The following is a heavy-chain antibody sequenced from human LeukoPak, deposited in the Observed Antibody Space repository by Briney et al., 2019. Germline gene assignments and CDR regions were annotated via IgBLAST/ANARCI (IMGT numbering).Heavy chain of an antibody. CDR2: ISSSGSTI. D-gene: IGHD3-10*02. J-gene: IGHJ6*04. Sequence: SLRXSCAASGSTFSSYEMNWVRQAPGKGLEWVSYISSSGSTIYYADSVKGRFTISRDNAKNSLYLQMNSLRAEDTAVYYCAELGITMIGGVWGKGTTVTISS. CDR1: GSTFSSYE. CDR3: AELGITMIGGV. V-gene: IGHV3-48*03.